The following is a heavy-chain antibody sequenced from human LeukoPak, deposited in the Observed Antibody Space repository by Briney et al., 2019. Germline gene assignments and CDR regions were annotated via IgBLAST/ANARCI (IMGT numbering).Heavy chain of an antibody. CDR2: IYYTGRT. Sequence: SGPTLVNPSETLSLTCTVSGGSIGTYHWSWIRQPPGKGLEWIGFIYYTGRTSYNPSLKSRVTISVDTSKNHFSLRLTSVTAADTAVYYCARYLSSGLDYWGQGTLVTVSS. CDR3: ARYLSSGLDY. D-gene: IGHD3-10*01. J-gene: IGHJ4*02. V-gene: IGHV4-59*01. CDR1: GGSIGTYH.